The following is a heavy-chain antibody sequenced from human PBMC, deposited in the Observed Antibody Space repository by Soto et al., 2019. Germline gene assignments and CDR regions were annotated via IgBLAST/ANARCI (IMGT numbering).Heavy chain of an antibody. Sequence: SETLSLTCTVSTAPMSSYSWSWIRQPPGKGLEWIGYIYYSGRTTYNPSLKSRLTISLDTSKNQFSLRLTSVTAAGTAVYYCAADYASGSWRFDYWGQGALVTVSS. V-gene: IGHV4-59*01. D-gene: IGHD3-10*01. CDR1: TAPMSSYS. CDR2: IYYSGRT. CDR3: AADYASGSWRFDY. J-gene: IGHJ4*02.